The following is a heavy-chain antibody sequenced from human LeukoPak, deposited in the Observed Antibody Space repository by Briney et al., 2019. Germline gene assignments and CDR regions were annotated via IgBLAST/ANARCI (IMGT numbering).Heavy chain of an antibody. J-gene: IGHJ1*01. Sequence: GASVKVSCKASGYTFTGYYMHWVRQAPGQGLEWMGWINPNSGGTNYAQKFQGWVTMTRDTSISTAYMELSRLRSDDTAVYYCARRGPGYSSSDGAEYFQHWGQGTLVTVSS. CDR1: GYTFTGYY. CDR2: INPNSGGT. CDR3: ARRGPGYSSSDGAEYFQH. D-gene: IGHD6-13*01. V-gene: IGHV1-2*04.